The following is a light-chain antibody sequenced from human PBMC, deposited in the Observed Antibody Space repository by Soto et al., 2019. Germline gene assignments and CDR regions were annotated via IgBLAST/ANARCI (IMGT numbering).Light chain of an antibody. CDR2: EVT. CDR3: SSYARRNNLL. CDR1: SSDIGDYDY. Sequence: QSALTQPPSASGSPGQSVTISCTGTSSDIGDYDYVSWYQQHPGKAPKLIIYEVTKRPSGVPDCFSGSKSGNSASLTVSGLQAEDEGDYFCSSYARRNNLLFGGGTKLTVL. V-gene: IGLV2-8*01. J-gene: IGLJ2*01.